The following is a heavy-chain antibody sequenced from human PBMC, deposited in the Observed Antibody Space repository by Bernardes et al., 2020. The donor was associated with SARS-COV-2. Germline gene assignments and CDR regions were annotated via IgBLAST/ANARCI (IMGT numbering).Heavy chain of an antibody. Sequence: VESLFLSCVASGFSFNNYGMNWVRQAPGKGLEWVAFISYEGSKKFYLDSLKGRFTISRDFSKNTLYLQMNSLREDDTAVYYCVKRRAIFELWAGNFDFWGQGTLVTVSS. CDR1: GFSFNNYG. D-gene: IGHD3-10*02. CDR3: VKRRAIFELWAGNFDF. J-gene: IGHJ4*02. CDR2: ISYEGSKK. V-gene: IGHV3-30*18.